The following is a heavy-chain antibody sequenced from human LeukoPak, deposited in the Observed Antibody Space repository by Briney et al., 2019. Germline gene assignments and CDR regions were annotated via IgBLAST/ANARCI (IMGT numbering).Heavy chain of an antibody. J-gene: IGHJ4*02. D-gene: IGHD5-24*01. CDR2: ISYDGSNK. V-gene: IGHV3-30*04. Sequence: GGSLRLSCAASGFTFSSYTMHWVRQAPGEGLEWVAVISYDGSNKYYADSVKGRFTISRDNSKNTLYLQMNSLRAEDTAVYFCARDEDGYNWGYFDYWGQGTLVTVSS. CDR1: GFTFSSYT. CDR3: ARDEDGYNWGYFDY.